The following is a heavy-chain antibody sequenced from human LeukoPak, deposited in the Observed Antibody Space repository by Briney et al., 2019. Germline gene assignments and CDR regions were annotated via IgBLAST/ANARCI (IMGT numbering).Heavy chain of an antibody. CDR1: GFTFSTSA. CDR2: IDYDSSHI. CDR3: TRDPLRYLRVDHYDY. D-gene: IGHD3-9*01. Sequence: PGGSLRLSCAASGFTFSTSAMNWVRQVPGKGLEWVSSIDYDSSHIYYAASVRGRFTISRDNARDSVYLQMDSLRVEDTAVYYCTRDPLRYLRVDHYDYWGQGTLVAVSS. J-gene: IGHJ4*02. V-gene: IGHV3-21*01.